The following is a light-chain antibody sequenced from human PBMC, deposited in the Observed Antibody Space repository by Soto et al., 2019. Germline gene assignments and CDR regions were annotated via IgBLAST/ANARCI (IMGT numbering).Light chain of an antibody. CDR2: KAT. J-gene: IGKJ2*01. CDR1: QSIGSG. Sequence: DFQMTQSPSTLSASVGDGVTITCRASQSIGSGLAWYQQQPGKAPKLLIYKATNLQRGVSSRFSGSGSGTDFSLTISSLLPADSATYYCQQYHDFQYTFGQGTKLEI. V-gene: IGKV1-5*03. CDR3: QQYHDFQYT.